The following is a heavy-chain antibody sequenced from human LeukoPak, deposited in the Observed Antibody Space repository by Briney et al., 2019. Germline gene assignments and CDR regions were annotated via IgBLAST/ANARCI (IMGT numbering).Heavy chain of an antibody. CDR1: GGSISSITYY. CDR2: MYYRGNA. J-gene: IGHJ5*02. Sequence: KSSETLSLTCTVSGGSISSITYYWGWIRQPPGKGLEWVGHMYYRGNAFYNPSLKSRVTISVDTSKNQFSLKLSSVTAADTAVYYCARGPLTVTRGFDPWGQGTLVTVSS. CDR3: ARGPLTVTRGFDP. V-gene: IGHV4-39*07. D-gene: IGHD4-17*01.